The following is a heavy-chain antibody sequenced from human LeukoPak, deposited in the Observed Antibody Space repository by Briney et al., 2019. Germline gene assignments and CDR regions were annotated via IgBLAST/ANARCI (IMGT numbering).Heavy chain of an antibody. CDR3: ARDLSVSSSWYHLYY. V-gene: IGHV3-33*08. Sequence: GGSLRLSCAASGFTFSSYSMNWVRQAPGKGLEWVAVIWYDGSNKYYADSVKGRFTISRDNSKNTLYLQMNSLRAEDTAVYYCARDLSVSSSWYHLYYWGQGTLVTVSS. D-gene: IGHD6-13*01. CDR2: IWYDGSNK. J-gene: IGHJ4*02. CDR1: GFTFSSYS.